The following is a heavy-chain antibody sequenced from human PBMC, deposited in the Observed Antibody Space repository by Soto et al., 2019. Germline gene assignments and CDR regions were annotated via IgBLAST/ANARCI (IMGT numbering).Heavy chain of an antibody. CDR1: GFTFSDYY. CDR2: ISSSGSTI. V-gene: IGHV3-11*01. CDR3: ARDQPIRFLEWFTAPEPYYFDY. D-gene: IGHD3-3*01. J-gene: IGHJ4*02. Sequence: PGGSLRLSCAASGFTFSDYYMSWIRQAPGKGLEWVSYISSSGSTIYYADSVKGRFTISRDNAKNSLYLQMNSLRAEDTAVYYCARDQPIRFLEWFTAPEPYYFDYWGQGTLVTVSS.